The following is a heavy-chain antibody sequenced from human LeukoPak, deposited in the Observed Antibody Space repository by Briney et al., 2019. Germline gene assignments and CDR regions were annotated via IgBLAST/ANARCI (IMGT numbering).Heavy chain of an antibody. Sequence: PSETLSLTCTVSGGSISNRSHFWGWIRQTPGKGLEWFGSIYYSGYTYYNPSLKSRVTISVDTSKNQFSLRLNSVTAADTAVYYCARDSAPNLLAYFDYWGQRILVTVSS. V-gene: IGHV4-39*07. CDR2: IYYSGYT. D-gene: IGHD2/OR15-2a*01. CDR3: ARDSAPNLLAYFDY. CDR1: GGSISNRSHF. J-gene: IGHJ4*02.